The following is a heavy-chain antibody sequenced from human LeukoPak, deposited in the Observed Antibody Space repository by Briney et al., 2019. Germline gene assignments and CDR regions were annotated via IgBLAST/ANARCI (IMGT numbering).Heavy chain of an antibody. CDR2: IGWNGGGI. CDR1: GFSFDDYA. V-gene: IGHV3-9*01. J-gene: IGHJ3*02. D-gene: IGHD1-26*01. CDR3: AKEVVGATTAFDI. Sequence: DRSLRLSCAASGFSFDDYAMHWVRQAPGKGLEWVSGIGWNGGGIVYADSVKGRFTISRDNTKNSLYLQMNSLGVEDTALYYCAKEVVGATTAFDIWGQGTMVTVSS.